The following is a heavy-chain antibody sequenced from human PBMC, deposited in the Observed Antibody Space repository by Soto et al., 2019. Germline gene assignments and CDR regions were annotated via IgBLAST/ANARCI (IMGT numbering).Heavy chain of an antibody. CDR1: GITFSSYA. V-gene: IGHV3-23*01. CDR3: VLWPPYYFDY. J-gene: IGHJ4*02. Sequence: EVQLLESGGGLVQPGGSLRLSCEASGITFSSYAMSWVRQAPGKGLEWVSAISGSGGSTYYADSVKGRFTISRDNSKNTLYLQMNSLRAEDTAVYYCVLWPPYYFDYWGQGTLVTVSS. D-gene: IGHD3-10*01. CDR2: ISGSGGST.